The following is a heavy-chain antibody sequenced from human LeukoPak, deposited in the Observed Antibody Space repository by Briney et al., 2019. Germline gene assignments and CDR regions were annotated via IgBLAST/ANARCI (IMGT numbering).Heavy chain of an antibody. V-gene: IGHV4-4*07. CDR3: ARGVAAGYGDSDAFDV. Sequence: SETLSLTCTVSGGSISSYSWSWIRQPAGKGLEWSGRIYASGTTNYTPSLKSRVTMSVDTSKNQFSLKLTSVTAADTAVYYCARGVAAGYGDSDAFDVWGQGTMVTVSS. D-gene: IGHD4-17*01. J-gene: IGHJ3*01. CDR1: GGSISSYS. CDR2: IYASGTT.